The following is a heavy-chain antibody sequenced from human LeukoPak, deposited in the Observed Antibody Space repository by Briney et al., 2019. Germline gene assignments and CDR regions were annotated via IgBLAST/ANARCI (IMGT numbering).Heavy chain of an antibody. V-gene: IGHV3-66*01. CDR1: GFTVSSNY. CDR2: IYSGGST. CDR3: ARSKSSGWYSAFDI. D-gene: IGHD6-19*01. Sequence: GGSLRLSCAASGFTVSSNYMSWVRQAPGKGLEWVSVIYSGGSTYYADSVKGRFTISGDNSKNTLYLQMNSLRAEDTAVYYCARSKSSGWYSAFDIWGQGTMVTVSS. J-gene: IGHJ3*02.